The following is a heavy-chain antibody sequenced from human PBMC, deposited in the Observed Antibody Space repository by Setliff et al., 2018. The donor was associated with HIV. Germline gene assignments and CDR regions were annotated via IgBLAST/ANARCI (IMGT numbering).Heavy chain of an antibody. V-gene: IGHV4-31*03. CDR3: ARDRMSSGYTADFEI. J-gene: IGHJ3*02. CDR1: GRSISSGGSY. Sequence: SETLSLTCSVSGRSISSGGSYWSWVRQNPGKGLEWGGYIYDSGKTHYNPSLRSRVSISADTSKNQFSLNLTSVAAADTAVYYCARDRMSSGYTADFEIRGQGTVVTVSS. CDR2: IYDSGKT. D-gene: IGHD3-22*01.